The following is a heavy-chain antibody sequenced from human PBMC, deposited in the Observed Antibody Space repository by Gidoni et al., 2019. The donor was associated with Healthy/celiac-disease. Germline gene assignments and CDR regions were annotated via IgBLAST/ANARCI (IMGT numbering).Heavy chain of an antibody. D-gene: IGHD3-22*01. J-gene: IGHJ3*02. CDR3: AKGDRGDTMIVVAYDAFDI. CDR2: MSGSGGST. Sequence: EVQLLESGGGLVQPGGSLRLSCAASGFTFSGYAMSWVRQAPGKGLEWVSAMSGSGGSTYYADSVKGRFTISRDNSKNTLYLQMNSLRAEDTAVYYCAKGDRGDTMIVVAYDAFDIWGQGTMVTVSS. V-gene: IGHV3-23*01. CDR1: GFTFSGYA.